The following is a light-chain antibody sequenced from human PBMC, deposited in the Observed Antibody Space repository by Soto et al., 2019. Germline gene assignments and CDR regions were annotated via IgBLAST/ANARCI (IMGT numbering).Light chain of an antibody. J-gene: IGLJ2*01. CDR2: EVT. CDR3: SSYTTSSTLI. V-gene: IGLV2-14*01. CDR1: SSNIGGNS. Sequence: QSVMTQPPSVSAAPGQTVTISCSGSSSNIGGNSVSWYQQLPGTAPKLLIYEVTSRPSGVSDRFSASKSVNTASLTISGLQAEDEADYYCSSYTTSSTLIFGGGTKLTVL.